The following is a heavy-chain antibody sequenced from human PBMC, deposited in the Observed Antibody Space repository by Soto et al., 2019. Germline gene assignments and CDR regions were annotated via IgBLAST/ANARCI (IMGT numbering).Heavy chain of an antibody. CDR2: ITTTGGST. Sequence: EVQLLESGGGLVQPGGSLRLSCAASGFIFSNYGMNWVRLAPGEGLEWVSTITTTGGSTFYADSVRGRFTIARDNSKNTLELQMNSLRGDDTASYYCGRSWAYWGRGVVVTVSS. CDR3: GRSWAY. J-gene: IGHJ4*02. V-gene: IGHV3-23*01. D-gene: IGHD6-13*01. CDR1: GFIFSNYG.